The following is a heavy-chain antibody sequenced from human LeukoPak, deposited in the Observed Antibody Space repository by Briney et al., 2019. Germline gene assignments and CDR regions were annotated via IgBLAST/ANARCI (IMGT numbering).Heavy chain of an antibody. CDR1: GGSISSYY. CDR3: ARGMYYYGSGSYWYAFDI. CDR2: IYTSGST. Sequence: SETLSLTCTVSGGSISSYYWSWIRQPAGKGLERIGRIYTSGSTNYNPSLKSRVTMSVDTSKNQFSLKLTSVSAADTAVYYCARGMYYYGSGSYWYAFDIWGQGTLVTVSS. V-gene: IGHV4-4*07. D-gene: IGHD3-10*01. J-gene: IGHJ3*02.